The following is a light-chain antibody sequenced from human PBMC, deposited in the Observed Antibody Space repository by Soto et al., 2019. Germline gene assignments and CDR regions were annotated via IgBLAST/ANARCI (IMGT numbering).Light chain of an antibody. CDR1: QSVSSTY. Sequence: EIVLTQSPGTLSLSPGERATLSCRASQSVSSTYLDWYQQKFGQAPRLLIHGASSRATGIPDRFSGSGSGTDFTLTISRLEPEDFAVYYCQQYSSSPLTFGGGTKVDIK. CDR3: QQYSSSPLT. CDR2: GAS. J-gene: IGKJ4*01. V-gene: IGKV3-20*01.